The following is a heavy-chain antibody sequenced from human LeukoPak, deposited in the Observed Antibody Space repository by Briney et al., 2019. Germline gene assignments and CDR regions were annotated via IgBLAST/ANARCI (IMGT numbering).Heavy chain of an antibody. J-gene: IGHJ4*02. CDR2: INRSGST. CDR3: AREKNYYGSGSSHPYFDY. CDR1: GGSFSGYY. Sequence: SETLSLTCAVYGGSFSGYYWSWIRQPPGKGLEWIGEINRSGSTNYNPSLKSRVTISVDTSKNQFSLKLSSVTAADTAVYYCAREKNYYGSGSSHPYFDYWGQGTLVTVSS. V-gene: IGHV4-34*01. D-gene: IGHD3-10*01.